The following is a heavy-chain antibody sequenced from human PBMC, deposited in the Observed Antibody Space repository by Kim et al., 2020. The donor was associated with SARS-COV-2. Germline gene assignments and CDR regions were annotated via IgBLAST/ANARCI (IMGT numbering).Heavy chain of an antibody. J-gene: IGHJ4*02. CDR3: ARFEVAGTVFDY. D-gene: IGHD6-19*01. V-gene: IGHV3-48*03. Sequence: YADSVKGRFTISRDNAKKSLYLQMNSLRAEDTAVYYCARFEVAGTVFDYWGQGTLVTVSS.